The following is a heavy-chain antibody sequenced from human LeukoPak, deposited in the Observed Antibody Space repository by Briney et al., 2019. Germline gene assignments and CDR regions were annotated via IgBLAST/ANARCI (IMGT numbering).Heavy chain of an antibody. V-gene: IGHV1-69*04. CDR3: ARVRGEVRGAYEYYFDY. CDR1: GGTFSSYA. CDR2: IIPILGIA. Sequence: SVKVSCKASGGTFSSYAISWVRQAPGQGLEWMGRIIPILGIASYAQKFQGRVTITADKSTSTAYMELSSLRSEDTAVYYCARVRGEVRGAYEYYFDYWGQGTLVTVSS. J-gene: IGHJ4*02. D-gene: IGHD3-10*01.